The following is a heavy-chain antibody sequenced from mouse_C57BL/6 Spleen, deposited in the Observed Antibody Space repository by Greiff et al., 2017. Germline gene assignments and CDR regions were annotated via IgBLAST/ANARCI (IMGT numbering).Heavy chain of an antibody. CDR1: GYTFTSYW. J-gene: IGHJ1*03. V-gene: IGHV1-64*01. CDR3: AGTYGNYEGWYFDV. CDR2: IHPNSGST. D-gene: IGHD2-1*01. Sequence: QVQLQQPGAELVKPGASVKLSCKASGYTFTSYWMHWVKQRPGQGLEWIGMIHPNSGSTNYNEKFKSKATLTVHKSSSTAYMQLSSLTSEDSAVYYCAGTYGNYEGWYFDVWGTGTTVTVSS.